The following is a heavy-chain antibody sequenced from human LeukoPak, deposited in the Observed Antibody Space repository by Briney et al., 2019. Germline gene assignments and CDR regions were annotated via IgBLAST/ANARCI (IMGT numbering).Heavy chain of an antibody. CDR3: ARDPGGAIGYGMDV. D-gene: IGHD3-16*02. V-gene: IGHV3-66*01. CDR2: IYSGGTT. CDR1: GFTVSSNY. Sequence: PGGSLRLSCAASGFTVSSNYMSWVRQAPGKGLEWVSVIYSGGTTYYADSVKGRFTISRDTSKNTLYLQMNSLRAEDTPVYYCARDPGGAIGYGMDVWGQGTTVTVSS. J-gene: IGHJ6*02.